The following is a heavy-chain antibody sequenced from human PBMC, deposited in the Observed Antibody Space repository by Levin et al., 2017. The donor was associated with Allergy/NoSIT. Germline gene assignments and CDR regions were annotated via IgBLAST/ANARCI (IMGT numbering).Heavy chain of an antibody. V-gene: IGHV4-31*03. Sequence: SETLSLPCPVSGGSISSGGYYWSWIRQHPCTGLEWIGYIYYSGSTYYNPSLKSRVTISVDTSKNQFSLKLSSVTAADTAVYYCARGRPERAKYYYDSSGLTPGLWGQGTLVTVSS. CDR2: IYYSGST. D-gene: IGHD3-22*01. CDR3: ARGRPERAKYYYDSSGLTPGL. J-gene: IGHJ4*02. CDR1: GGSISSGGYY.